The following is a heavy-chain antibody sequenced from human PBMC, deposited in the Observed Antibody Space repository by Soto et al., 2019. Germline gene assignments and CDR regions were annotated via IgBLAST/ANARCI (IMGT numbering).Heavy chain of an antibody. CDR1: GGSISSSSYY. J-gene: IGHJ4*02. V-gene: IGHV4-39*01. Sequence: TLSLTCTVSGGSISSSSYYWGWIRQPPGKGLERIGSIYYSGSTYYNPSLKSRVTISVDTSKNQFSLKLSSVTAADTAVYYCARSRVYYDSNPYYFDYWGQGTLVTVSS. D-gene: IGHD3-22*01. CDR3: ARSRVYYDSNPYYFDY. CDR2: IYYSGST.